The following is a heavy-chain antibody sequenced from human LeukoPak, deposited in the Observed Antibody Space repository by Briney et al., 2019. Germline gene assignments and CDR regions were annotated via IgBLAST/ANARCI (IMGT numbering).Heavy chain of an antibody. CDR1: GFTFSSYA. CDR2: ISGSGGST. J-gene: IGHJ4*02. D-gene: IGHD5-18*01. V-gene: IGHV3-23*01. Sequence: GGSLRVSCAASGFTFSSYAMSWVRQAPGNGLEWVSAISGSGGSTYYADSVEGRFTISRDNSKNTLYLQMNSLRAEDTAVYYCAKDPLGYSYTGAGSHQAYYFDYWGQGTLVTVSS. CDR3: AKDPLGYSYTGAGSHQAYYFDY.